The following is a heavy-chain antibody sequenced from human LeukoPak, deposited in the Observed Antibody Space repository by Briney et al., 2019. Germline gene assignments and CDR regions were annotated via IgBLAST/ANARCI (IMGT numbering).Heavy chain of an antibody. V-gene: IGHV1-24*01. D-gene: IGHD3-22*01. CDR1: GYTLTELS. Sequence: GASVKVSCKVSGYTLTELSMHWVRQAPGKGLGWMGGFDPEDGETIYAQKFQGRVTMTEDTSTDTAYMELSSLRSEDTAVYYCATVRTYYYDSSGYFYWGQGTLVTVPS. CDR3: ATVRTYYYDSSGYFY. J-gene: IGHJ4*02. CDR2: FDPEDGET.